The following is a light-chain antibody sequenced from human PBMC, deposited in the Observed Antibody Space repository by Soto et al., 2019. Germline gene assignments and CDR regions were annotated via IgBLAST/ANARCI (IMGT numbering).Light chain of an antibody. CDR1: SSDVGSYNL. V-gene: IGLV2-23*01. Sequence: QSVLTQPASVSGSPGQSITISCTGTSSDVGSYNLVSWYQQHPGKAPKLMIYEGSKRPSGVSNRFSGSKSGNTASLTISGLQAEDEADYYCCSYAGSSTYVVXXXGTKLTVL. CDR3: CSYAGSSTYVV. J-gene: IGLJ2*01. CDR2: EGS.